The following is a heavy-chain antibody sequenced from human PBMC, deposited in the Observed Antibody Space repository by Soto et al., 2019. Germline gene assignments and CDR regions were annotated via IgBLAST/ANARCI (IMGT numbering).Heavy chain of an antibody. V-gene: IGHV3-23*01. CDR2: ISGSGGST. D-gene: IGHD4-17*01. Sequence: GGFLRLSCAASGVTFSSYAMSWVRQAPGKRLEWVSAISGSGGSTYYADSVKGRFTISRDNSKNTLYLQMNSLRAEDTAVYYCAKDSHGDYVLDRDYYYYYYMDVWGKGTTVTVSS. CDR1: GVTFSSYA. CDR3: AKDSHGDYVLDRDYYYYYYMDV. J-gene: IGHJ6*03.